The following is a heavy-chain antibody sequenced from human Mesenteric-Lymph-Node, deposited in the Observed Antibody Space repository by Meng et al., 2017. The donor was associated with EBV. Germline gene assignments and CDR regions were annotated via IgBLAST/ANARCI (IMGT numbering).Heavy chain of an antibody. CDR3: AEVLNGYYYFDY. D-gene: IGHD3-22*01. V-gene: IGHV4-4*02. CDR1: GASISGPNW. Sequence: QVRLQESGPGLVKPSGTLSVTCAFSGASISGPNWWSWVRQPPGKGLEWIGEVYHSGSTNYNPSLKSRVSMSVDTSKNHFSLKLTSVTAADTAMYYCAEVLNGYYYFDYWGQGTLVTVSS. J-gene: IGHJ4*02. CDR2: VYHSGST.